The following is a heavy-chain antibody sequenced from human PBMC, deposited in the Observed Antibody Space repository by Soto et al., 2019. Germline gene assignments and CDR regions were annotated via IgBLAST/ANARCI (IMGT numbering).Heavy chain of an antibody. V-gene: IGHV3-21*01. D-gene: IGHD3-3*01. CDR3: ARDKGREWSCALDI. Sequence: EVQLVESGGGLVKPGGSLRLSCAASGFTFSSYSMNWVRQAPGKGLEWVSSISSSSSYIYYADSVKGRFTISRDNAKNSLYLQMNSLRAEDTAVYYCARDKGREWSCALDIWGQGTMVTVSS. CDR1: GFTFSSYS. CDR2: ISSSSSYI. J-gene: IGHJ3*02.